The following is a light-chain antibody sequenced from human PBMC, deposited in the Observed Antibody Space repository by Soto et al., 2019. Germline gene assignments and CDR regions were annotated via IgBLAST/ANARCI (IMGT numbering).Light chain of an antibody. J-gene: IGKJ5*01. CDR3: QQYGSSPIT. CDR1: QRISNSY. CDR2: GAS. Sequence: EIVLTQSPGTLSLSPGERATLSCRASQRISNSYLAWYQQKPGQAPRLLIYGASSRATGIPERFSGSGSVTDFTLTISRLEPEDFAVYYCQQYGSSPITFGQGTRREIK. V-gene: IGKV3-20*01.